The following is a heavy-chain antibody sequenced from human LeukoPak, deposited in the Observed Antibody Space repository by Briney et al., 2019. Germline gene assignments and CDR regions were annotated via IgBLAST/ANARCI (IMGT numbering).Heavy chain of an antibody. CDR1: GYTFTSYG. Sequence: ASVKVSCKASGYTFTSYGITWVRQAPGQGLEWMGWINPNTGDTTYAQKFQGRVTMTRDTSISTAYMELSRLRSDDTAVYYCARVRYRLAETYIDYWGQGTLVTVSS. J-gene: IGHJ4*02. CDR3: ARVRYRLAETYIDY. V-gene: IGHV1-2*02. D-gene: IGHD3-16*01. CDR2: INPNTGDT.